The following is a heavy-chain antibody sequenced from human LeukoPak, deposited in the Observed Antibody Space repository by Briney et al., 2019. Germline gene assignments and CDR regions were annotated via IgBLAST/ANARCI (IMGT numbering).Heavy chain of an antibody. CDR1: GFTVSSNY. CDR3: ASMVRGANYFDY. CDR2: IYSGGST. J-gene: IGHJ4*02. D-gene: IGHD3-10*01. Sequence: GSLRLSCAASGFTVSSNYMSWVRQAPGKGLEWVSVIYSGGSTYYADSVKGRFTISRDNSKNTLYLQMNSLRAEYTAVYYCASMVRGANYFDYWGQGTLVTVSS. V-gene: IGHV3-53*01.